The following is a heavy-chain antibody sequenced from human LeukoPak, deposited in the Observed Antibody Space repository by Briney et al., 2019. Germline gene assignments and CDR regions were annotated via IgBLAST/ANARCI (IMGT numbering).Heavy chain of an antibody. V-gene: IGHV3-30-3*01. CDR2: ISYDGSHK. J-gene: IGHJ4*02. Sequence: GGSLRLSCAASGFTFSSCAMHWVRQAPGKGLGWVAVISYDGSHKYYADSVKGRFTISRDNSKTTLYLQMNSLRAEDTSVYYCAREQRWLQRGNEANFDYWGQGTLVTVSS. CDR1: GFTFSSCA. D-gene: IGHD5-24*01. CDR3: AREQRWLQRGNEANFDY.